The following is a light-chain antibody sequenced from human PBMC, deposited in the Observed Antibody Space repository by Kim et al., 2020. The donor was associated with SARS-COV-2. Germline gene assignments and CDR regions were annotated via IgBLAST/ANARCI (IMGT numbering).Light chain of an antibody. Sequence: SPGEGATPSCRASQSLTTNFVAWYQHKPGQAPSLLIYGASNRATGVADRFSGSGSGTQFTLTISRLEPEDFAVYYCQQYHYSPYTFGQGTKVDIK. CDR2: GAS. CDR1: QSLTTNF. V-gene: IGKV3-20*01. CDR3: QQYHYSPYT. J-gene: IGKJ2*01.